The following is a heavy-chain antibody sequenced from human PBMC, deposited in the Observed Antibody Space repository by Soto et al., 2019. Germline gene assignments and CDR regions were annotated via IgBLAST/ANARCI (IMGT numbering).Heavy chain of an antibody. D-gene: IGHD3-22*01. CDR1: GFAFNSYS. Sequence: PGGSLRLSCEASGFAFNSYSMNWVRQAPGKGLEWVSSVCSDSYYISYADSVKGRFTISRDNAKNSLYLQMNSLRAEDTAVYYCARLKQAYDGIARRYFYSAMAVFGQVTTVT. CDR3: ARLKQAYDGIARRYFYSAMAV. CDR2: VCSDSYYI. V-gene: IGHV3-21*01. J-gene: IGHJ6*02.